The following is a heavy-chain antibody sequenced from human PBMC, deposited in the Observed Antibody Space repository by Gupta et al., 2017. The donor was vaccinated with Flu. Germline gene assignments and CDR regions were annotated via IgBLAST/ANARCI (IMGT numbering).Heavy chain of an antibody. Sequence: SGFYWTWIRESPGKGLEWIGEINHSGTIHYNPSLNSHVTFSVDPSKNQFSLHLRAVTAADTAIYYCARTGRFSTPYYYLDVWGKGAAVSVFS. CDR1: SGFY. CDR2: INHSGTI. V-gene: IGHV4-34*01. J-gene: IGHJ6*03. D-gene: IGHD2-2*01. CDR3: ARTGRFSTPYYYLDV.